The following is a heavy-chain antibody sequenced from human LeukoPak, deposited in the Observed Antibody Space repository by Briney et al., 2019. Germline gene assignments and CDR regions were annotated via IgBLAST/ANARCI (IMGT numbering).Heavy chain of an antibody. CDR3: ARDLPDY. J-gene: IGHJ4*02. V-gene: IGHV3-7*01. CDR2: INQNGIEK. Sequence: GGSLRLSCAASGFTFSSYWMSWVRPAPGKGLEWVANINQNGIEKYYADSVKGRFTISRDDPKNSLYLQMNSLRAEDTAIYYCARDLPDYWGRGTLVTVSS. CDR1: GFTFSSYW.